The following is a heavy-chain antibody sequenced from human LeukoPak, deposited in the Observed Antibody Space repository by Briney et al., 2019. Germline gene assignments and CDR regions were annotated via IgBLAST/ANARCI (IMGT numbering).Heavy chain of an antibody. D-gene: IGHD6-19*01. CDR3: AKDLSSVESLGGGWYDNPLHYGMDV. J-gene: IGHJ6*02. Sequence: PGGSLRLSCAASGFTVSSNYMSWVRQAPGKGLEWVSSISSSSNFIYYADSVKGRFTISRDNAQNSLYLQMDSLRAEDTAVYYCAKDLSSVESLGGGWYDNPLHYGMDVWGQGTTVTVSS. CDR2: ISSSSNFI. CDR1: GFTVSSNY. V-gene: IGHV3-21*04.